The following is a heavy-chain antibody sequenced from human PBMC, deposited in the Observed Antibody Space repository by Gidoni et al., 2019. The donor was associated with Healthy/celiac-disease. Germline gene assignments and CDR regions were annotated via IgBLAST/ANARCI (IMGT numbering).Heavy chain of an antibody. J-gene: IGHJ6*02. CDR2: IIPIFGTA. V-gene: IGHV1-69*06. CDR3: ATRLFYKSGAVHYYYYGMDV. CDR1: GGPFSSSA. Sequence: QVQLVQSGAEVKKPGSSVKVSCKASGGPFSSSAISWVRQAPGQGLEWMGGIIPIFGTANYAQKFQGRVTITADKSTSTAYMELSSLRSEDTAVYYCATRLFYKSGAVHYYYYGMDVWGQGTTVTVSS. D-gene: IGHD3-3*01.